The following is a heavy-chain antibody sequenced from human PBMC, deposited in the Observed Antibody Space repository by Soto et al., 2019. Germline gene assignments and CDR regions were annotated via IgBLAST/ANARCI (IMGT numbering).Heavy chain of an antibody. CDR2: IGAYNGNT. CDR3: ARAIVVVAARRSCWFDP. V-gene: IGHV1-18*04. CDR1: GYTFTSYG. J-gene: IGHJ5*02. D-gene: IGHD2-15*01. Sequence: ASVKVSCKASGYTFTSYGISWVRQAPGQGLEWMGWIGAYNGNTNYAQKLQGRVTMTTDTSTSTAYMELRSLRSDDTAVYYCARAIVVVAARRSCWFDPWGQGTLGTVSS.